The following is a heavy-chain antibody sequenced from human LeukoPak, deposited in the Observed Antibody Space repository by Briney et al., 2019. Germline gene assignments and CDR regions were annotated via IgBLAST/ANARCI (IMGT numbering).Heavy chain of an antibody. Sequence: GGSLRLSCAASGFTFSSYAMSWVRQAPGKGLEGVSAISGSGGSTYYADSVKGRFTISRDNSKNTLYLQMNSLRAEDTAVYSCATFPPKAGGNPNWFDLWGQGPLVTVSS. CDR1: GFTFSSYA. D-gene: IGHD4-23*01. CDR2: ISGSGGST. CDR3: ATFPPKAGGNPNWFDL. J-gene: IGHJ5*02. V-gene: IGHV3-23*01.